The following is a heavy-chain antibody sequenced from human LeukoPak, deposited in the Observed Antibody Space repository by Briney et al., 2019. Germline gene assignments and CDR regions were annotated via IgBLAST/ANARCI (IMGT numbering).Heavy chain of an antibody. CDR3: ARGRPSTTAMGKIDY. Sequence: ASVKVSCKASGYTFSSYGISWVRQAPGQRLELMGWISAYNGNTNYAQMVQGRVTMTTDTSTSTAYMEVRSLRSDDTAMYYCARGRPSTTAMGKIDYWGQGTLVTVSS. J-gene: IGHJ4*02. CDR2: ISAYNGNT. D-gene: IGHD5-18*01. CDR1: GYTFSSYG. V-gene: IGHV1-18*01.